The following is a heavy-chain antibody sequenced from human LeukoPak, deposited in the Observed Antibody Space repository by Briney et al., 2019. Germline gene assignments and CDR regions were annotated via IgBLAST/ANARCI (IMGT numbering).Heavy chain of an antibody. V-gene: IGHV4-39*01. CDR2: IYYSVST. CDR3: ASLGLNWFDP. CDR1: GGSISSSSYY. J-gene: IGHJ5*02. Sequence: SETLSLTCTVSGGSISSSSYYWGWIRQPPGKGLEWIGSIYYSVSTYYNPSLKSRVTISVDTSKNQFSLKLSSVTAADTAVYYCASLGLNWFDPWGQGTLVTVSS. D-gene: IGHD3/OR15-3a*01.